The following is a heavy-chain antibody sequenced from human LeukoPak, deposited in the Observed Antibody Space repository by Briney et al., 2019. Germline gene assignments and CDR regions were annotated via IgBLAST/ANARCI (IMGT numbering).Heavy chain of an antibody. J-gene: IGHJ6*02. CDR1: GFTFSSYG. Sequence: GRSLRLSCAASGFTFSSYGMHWVRQAPGKGLEWVAVIPNDRRNNYYAESVKGRFTISRDNSKNTLYLQMHSLRAEDTAVYYCAKEVSTGYYFYKYGLDVWGQGTTVTVSS. CDR3: AKEVSTGYYFYKYGLDV. CDR2: IPNDRRNN. V-gene: IGHV3-30*18. D-gene: IGHD2-8*02.